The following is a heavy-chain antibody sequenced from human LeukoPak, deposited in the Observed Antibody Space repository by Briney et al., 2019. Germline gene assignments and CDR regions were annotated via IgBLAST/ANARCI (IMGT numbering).Heavy chain of an antibody. J-gene: IGHJ4*02. V-gene: IGHV4-39*07. Sequence: SETLSLTCTVSGGSIRSFDNYWVWIRQPPGKGLEWIGGIHYNGNTYYYPSLKGRVTISVDTSKNQFSLRLSSVTAADTAVYYCARDVRDSSGFYLRAFDYWGQGTLVTVS. CDR1: GGSIRSFDNY. D-gene: IGHD3-22*01. CDR2: IHYNGNT. CDR3: ARDVRDSSGFYLRAFDY.